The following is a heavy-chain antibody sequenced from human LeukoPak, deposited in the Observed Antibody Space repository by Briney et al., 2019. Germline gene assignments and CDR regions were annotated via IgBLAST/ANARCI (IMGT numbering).Heavy chain of an antibody. CDR1: GFTFSSYA. V-gene: IGHV3-23*01. Sequence: PGGSLRLSCAASGFTFSSYAMSWVRQAPGKGLEWVSAISGSGGSTYYADSVKGRFTISRDNSKNTLYLQMNSLRAEDTAVYYCATDLPERRNGKRYGYWGQGTLVTVSS. D-gene: IGHD5-24*01. CDR3: ATDLPERRNGKRYGY. CDR2: ISGSGGST. J-gene: IGHJ4*02.